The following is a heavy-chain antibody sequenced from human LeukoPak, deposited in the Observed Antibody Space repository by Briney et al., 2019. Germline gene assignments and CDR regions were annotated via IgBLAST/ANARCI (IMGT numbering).Heavy chain of an antibody. Sequence: ESLKISCKGSGYSFTSYWIGWVRQMPGKGLEWMGIIYPGDSDTRYSPSFQGQVTVSADKSISTAYLQWSSLKASDTAMYYCARLGTHYGDLKILGTNRGQGTLVTVSS. D-gene: IGHD4-17*01. CDR2: IYPGDSDT. CDR1: GYSFTSYW. V-gene: IGHV5-51*01. CDR3: ARLGTHYGDLKILGTN. J-gene: IGHJ4*02.